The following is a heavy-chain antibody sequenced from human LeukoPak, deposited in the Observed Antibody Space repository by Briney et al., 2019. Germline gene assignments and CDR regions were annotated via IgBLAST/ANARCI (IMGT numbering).Heavy chain of an antibody. CDR1: GFTFRDYY. D-gene: IGHD3-9*01. CDR3: AREVIIFPDYYYYGMDV. V-gene: IGHV3-11*01. J-gene: IGHJ6*02. CDR2: ISRSGDSL. Sequence: PGGSLRLSCAASGFTFRDYYMTWIRQAPGKGLEWIAYISRSGDSLYYVDSVEGRFTISRDNAKNSLYLQMNSLRAEDTAVYYCAREVIIFPDYYYYGMDVWGQGTTVTVPS.